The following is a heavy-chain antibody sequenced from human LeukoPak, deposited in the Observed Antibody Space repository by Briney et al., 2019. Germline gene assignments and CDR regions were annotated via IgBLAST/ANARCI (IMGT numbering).Heavy chain of an antibody. V-gene: IGHV3-23*01. D-gene: IGHD5-24*01. CDR3: ARRAYNWGAFDI. Sequence: GGSLRLSCAASGFTFNNYAMNWVRQAPGKGLEWVSTISPSGADTYYADSVKGRFTISRDISKNTLYLQMNSLRAGDTAVYYCARRAYNWGAFDIWGQGTMVTVSS. J-gene: IGHJ3*02. CDR2: ISPSGADT. CDR1: GFTFNNYA.